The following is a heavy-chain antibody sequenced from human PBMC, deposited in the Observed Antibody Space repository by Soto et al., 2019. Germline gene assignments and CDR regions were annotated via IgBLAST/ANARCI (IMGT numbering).Heavy chain of an antibody. D-gene: IGHD1-1*01. J-gene: IGHJ4*02. CDR2: IKSKSDGGAR. CDR3: VEGWNDF. CDR1: GFMFSSAW. Sequence: EVQVVESGGDLVKPGGSLRLSCVTSGFMFSSAWMSWVRQAPGKGLEWVGRIKSKSDGGARDYAAPVKGRFSISRDDSKNTVYLQMNRLRAEDTAVYYCVEGWNDFWGQGTRVTVSS. V-gene: IGHV3-15*01.